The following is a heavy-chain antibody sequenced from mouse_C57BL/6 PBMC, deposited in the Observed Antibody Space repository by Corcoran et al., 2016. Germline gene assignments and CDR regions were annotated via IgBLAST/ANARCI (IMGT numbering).Heavy chain of an antibody. V-gene: IGHV8-8*01. D-gene: IGHD1-1*01. CDR3: ARTHRHIYYYGSSHWYFDV. CDR2: IWWDDDK. Sequence: QVTLKESGPGILQPSQTLSLTCSFSGFSLSTFGMGVGWIRQPSGKGLEWLAHIWWDDDKYYNPALKSRLTISKDTSKNQVFLKIANVDTADTATYYCARTHRHIYYYGSSHWYFDVWGTGTTVTVSS. J-gene: IGHJ1*03. CDR1: GFSLSTFGMG.